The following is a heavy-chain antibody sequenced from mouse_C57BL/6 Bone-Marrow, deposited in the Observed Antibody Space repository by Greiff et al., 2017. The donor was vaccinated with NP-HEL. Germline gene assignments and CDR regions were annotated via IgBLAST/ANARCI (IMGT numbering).Heavy chain of an antibody. CDR2: IYPRSGNT. Sequence: VKLMESGAELARPGASVKLSCKASGYTFTSYGISWVKQRTGQGLEWIGEIYPRSGNTYYNEKFEGKATLTADKSSSTAYMELRSLTSEDSAVYFCAGRGITPGWGQGTLVTVSA. CDR3: AGRGITPG. CDR1: GYTFTSYG. V-gene: IGHV1-81*01. D-gene: IGHD1-1*01. J-gene: IGHJ3*02.